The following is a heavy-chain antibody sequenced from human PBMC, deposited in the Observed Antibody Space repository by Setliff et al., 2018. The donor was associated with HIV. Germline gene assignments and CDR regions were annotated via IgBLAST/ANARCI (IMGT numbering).Heavy chain of an antibody. J-gene: IGHJ6*03. CDR1: GGSIFSHY. CDR3: YTNDV. Sequence: PSETLSLTCTFSGGSIFSHYWSWIRQPPGKGLEWIGYIYYSGSTNYNPSLKIDDAGVYFCTRDRPAYYDASGDYLPSEFYYYYTNDVWGKGTTVTVSS. V-gene: IGHV4-59*11. CDR2: IYYSGST. D-gene: IGHD3-22*01.